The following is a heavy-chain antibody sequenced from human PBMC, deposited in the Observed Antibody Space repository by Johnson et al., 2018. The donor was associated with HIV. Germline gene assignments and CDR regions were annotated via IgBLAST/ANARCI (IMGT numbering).Heavy chain of an antibody. J-gene: IGHJ3*02. CDR2: IYSGGST. CDR1: GFTVSSNY. D-gene: IGHD4-17*01. CDR3: ARVPDYGDYGDAFDI. V-gene: IGHV3-53*01. Sequence: EQLVESGGGLIQPGGSLRLSCAASGFTVSSNYMSWVRQAPGKGLEWVSLIYSGGSTYYADSVKGRFTISRDNSKNTLYLQMKSLRAEDTAVYYCARVPDYGDYGDAFDIWGQGTMVTVSS.